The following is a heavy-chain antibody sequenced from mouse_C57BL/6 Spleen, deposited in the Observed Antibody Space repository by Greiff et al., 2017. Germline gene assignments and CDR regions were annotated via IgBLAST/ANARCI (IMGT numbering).Heavy chain of an antibody. CDR1: GYTFTSYT. CDR3: ARSSGGGYFDV. V-gene: IGHV1-4*01. CDR2: INPSSGYT. J-gene: IGHJ1*03. Sequence: QVQLQQSGAELARPGASVKMSCKASGYTFTSYTMHWVKQRPGQGLEWIGYINPSSGYTKYNQKFKDKATLTADKSSSTAYMQLSSLTSEDSAVYYCARSSGGGYFDVWGTGTTVTVSS. D-gene: IGHD3-1*01.